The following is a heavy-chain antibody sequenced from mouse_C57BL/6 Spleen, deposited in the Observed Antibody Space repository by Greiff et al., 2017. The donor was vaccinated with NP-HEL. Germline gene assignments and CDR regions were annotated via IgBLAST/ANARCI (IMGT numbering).Heavy chain of an antibody. CDR1: GFNIKDTY. J-gene: IGHJ2*01. CDR2: NDTANGNT. V-gene: IGHV14-3*02. CDR3: ARINA. Sequence: EVQLQQSGAELVKPGASVKLSCTASGFNIKDTYIHWVKQRPEQGLEWIGRNDTANGNTKYDPKLPVKATITADTSSNTDYLQLSSLTSEDTAVDYFARINAWGQGITLTVSS.